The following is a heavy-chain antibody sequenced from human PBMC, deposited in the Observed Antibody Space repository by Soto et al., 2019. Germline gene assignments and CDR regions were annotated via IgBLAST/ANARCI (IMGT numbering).Heavy chain of an antibody. J-gene: IGHJ6*03. Sequence: QVQLVQSGAEVKKPGASVKVSCKASGYTFTSYGISWVRQAPGQGLEWMGWISAYNGNTNYARKLQSRVTITTDTSTSTAYMELRSLRSDDTAVYYCARVTVTTFDYYYMDVWGKGTTVTVSS. CDR3: ARVTVTTFDYYYMDV. CDR1: GYTFTSYG. CDR2: ISAYNGNT. V-gene: IGHV1-18*01. D-gene: IGHD4-4*01.